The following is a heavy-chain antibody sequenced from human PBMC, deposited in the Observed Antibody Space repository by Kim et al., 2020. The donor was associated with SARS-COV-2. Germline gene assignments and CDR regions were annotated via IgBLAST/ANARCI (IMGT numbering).Heavy chain of an antibody. Sequence: ASVKVSCKASGYTFTSYYMHWVRQAPGQGLEWMGIINPSGGSTSYAQKFQGRVTMTRDTSTSTVYMELSSLRSEDTAVYYCARLNCGGDCSVSFDIWGQGTMVTVSS. V-gene: IGHV1-46*01. CDR3: ARLNCGGDCSVSFDI. CDR1: GYTFTSYY. D-gene: IGHD2-21*02. CDR2: INPSGGST. J-gene: IGHJ3*02.